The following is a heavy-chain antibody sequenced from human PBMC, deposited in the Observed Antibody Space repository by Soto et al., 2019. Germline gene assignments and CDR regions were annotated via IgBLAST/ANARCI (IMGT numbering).Heavy chain of an antibody. Sequence: QVQLQESGPGLVKPSQTLSLTCTVSGGSISSGGYYWSWIRQHPGKGLEWIGYIYYSGSTYYNPSLKSRVTISVDTSKNQFSLKLSSVTAADTAVYYCARDRNGSGSTPPYYYYYGMDVWGQGTTVTVSS. J-gene: IGHJ6*02. CDR2: IYYSGST. CDR3: ARDRNGSGSTPPYYYYYGMDV. CDR1: GGSISSGGYY. V-gene: IGHV4-31*03. D-gene: IGHD3-10*01.